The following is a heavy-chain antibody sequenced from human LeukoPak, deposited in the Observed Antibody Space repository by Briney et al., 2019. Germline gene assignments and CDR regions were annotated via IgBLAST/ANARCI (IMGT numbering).Heavy chain of an antibody. V-gene: IGHV4-34*01. D-gene: IGHD3-22*01. CDR2: INHSGST. CDR1: GGSFSGYY. Sequence: SETLSLTCAVYGGSFSGYYWSWIRQPPGKGLEWIGEINHSGSTNYNPSLKSRVTISVDTSKNQFSLKLSSVTAADTAVYYCAGWGNYYDSSGEGTISFDYWGQGTLVTVSS. CDR3: AGWGNYYDSSGEGTISFDY. J-gene: IGHJ4*02.